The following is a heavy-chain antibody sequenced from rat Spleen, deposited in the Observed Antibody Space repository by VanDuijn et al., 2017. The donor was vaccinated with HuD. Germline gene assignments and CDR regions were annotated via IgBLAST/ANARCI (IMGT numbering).Heavy chain of an antibody. J-gene: IGHJ2*01. CDR1: GFTFNNYW. Sequence: EVQLVESGGGLVQPGRSLKLSCVASGFTFNNYWMTWIRQAPGKGLEWIASITQSGGSTYYSDSVKGRFTISRDNAKSTLYLQMNSLRSEDTATYYCTRDTGDYWGQGVMVTVSS. CDR2: ITQSGGST. D-gene: IGHD4-1*01. CDR3: TRDTGDY. V-gene: IGHV5-31*01.